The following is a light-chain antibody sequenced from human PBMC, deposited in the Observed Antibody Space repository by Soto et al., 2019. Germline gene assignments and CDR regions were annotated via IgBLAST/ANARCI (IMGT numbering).Light chain of an antibody. V-gene: IGLV2-14*03. CDR2: DVS. CDR3: SSYTSSSTSV. Sequence: QSALTQPASVSGSPGQSITISCTGTSSDVGGYNYVSWYQHHPGKAPKLMIYDVSNRPSGVSNRFSGSKSGNTASLTISGLQAEDEADYYCSSYTSSSTSVFGGGTKLTV. J-gene: IGLJ3*02. CDR1: SSDVGGYNY.